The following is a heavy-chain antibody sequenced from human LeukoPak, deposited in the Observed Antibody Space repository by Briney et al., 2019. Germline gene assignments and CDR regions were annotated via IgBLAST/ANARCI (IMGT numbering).Heavy chain of an antibody. CDR3: ARGGYGDYFWFDP. CDR2: IYTSGIT. V-gene: IGHV4-4*07. Sequence: PSETLSLTCTVSDGSINNYYWSWIRQPAGKGLEWIGRIYTSGITNSNRSLKSRVTMSADTSKNQFSLKLSSVTAADTAVYYCARGGYGDYFWFDPWGQGTLVTVSS. J-gene: IGHJ5*02. D-gene: IGHD4-17*01. CDR1: DGSINNYY.